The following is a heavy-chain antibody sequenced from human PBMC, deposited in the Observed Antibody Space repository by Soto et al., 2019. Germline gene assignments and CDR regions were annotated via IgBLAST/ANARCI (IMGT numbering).Heavy chain of an antibody. CDR2: INSDGSST. Sequence: GGSLRLSCAASGFTFSSYWMHWVRQAPGKGLVWVSRINSDGSSTSYADSVKGRFTISRDNAKNTLYLQMNSLRAEDTAAYYCARVRLLLEWYPRPHNWFDPWGQGTLVTVSS. V-gene: IGHV3-74*01. J-gene: IGHJ5*02. CDR1: GFTFSSYW. CDR3: ARVRLLLEWYPRPHNWFDP. D-gene: IGHD3-3*01.